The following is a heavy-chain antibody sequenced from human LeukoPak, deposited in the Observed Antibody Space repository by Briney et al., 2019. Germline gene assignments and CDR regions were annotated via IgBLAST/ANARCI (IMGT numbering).Heavy chain of an antibody. J-gene: IGHJ4*02. CDR1: GYTFTCYY. D-gene: IGHD3-3*01. CDR3: ARITDLTIFGVVLISGFFDY. Sequence: ASVKVSCKASGYTFTCYYMHWVRQAPGQGLEWMGWINPNSGATNYTQNFQGRVTMTRDTSISTAYMELSRLRSDDTAVYYCARITDLTIFGVVLISGFFDYWGQGTLVTVSS. V-gene: IGHV1-2*02. CDR2: INPNSGAT.